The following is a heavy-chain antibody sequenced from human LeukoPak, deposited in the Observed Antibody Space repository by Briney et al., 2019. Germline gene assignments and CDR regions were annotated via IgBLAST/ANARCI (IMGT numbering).Heavy chain of an antibody. J-gene: IGHJ4*02. CDR2: ISSNGCST. Sequence: GGSLRLSSSASGFTFISYAMHWVRQAPGKGLEYVSAISSNGCSTYYADSVKGRFTISRDNSKNTLYLQMSSLRAEDTAVYYCVKDPTDYGDYYFDYWGQGTLVTVSS. CDR3: VKDPTDYGDYYFDY. V-gene: IGHV3-64D*09. CDR1: GFTFISYA. D-gene: IGHD4-17*01.